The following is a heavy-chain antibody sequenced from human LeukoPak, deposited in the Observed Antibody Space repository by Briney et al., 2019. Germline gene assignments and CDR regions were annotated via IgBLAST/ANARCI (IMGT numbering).Heavy chain of an antibody. J-gene: IGHJ5*02. CDR3: ARGSWRGSGSYSSLFGS. D-gene: IGHD3-10*01. V-gene: IGHV4-30-4*08. CDR1: GGSFSSGDYN. Sequence: TLCLTCTVSGGSFSSGDYNWGCMPQAPGMGREGLWNIYYSGSTYDDPSLKSRVTISVDTSKNQFSLKLSSVTAADTAVYYCARGSWRGSGSYSSLFGSWGQGTLVTVSS. CDR2: IYYSGST.